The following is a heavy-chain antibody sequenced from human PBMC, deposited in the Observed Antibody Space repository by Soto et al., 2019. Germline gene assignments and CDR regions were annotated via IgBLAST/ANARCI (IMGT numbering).Heavy chain of an antibody. CDR2: MNPNSGNT. Sequence: ASVKVSCKASGYTFTSYDINWVRLATGQGLEWMGWMNPNSGNTGYAQKFQGRVTMTRNTSISTAYMELSSLRSEDTAVYYCARAPTPRGLYQLLSHYMDVWGKGTTVTVSS. V-gene: IGHV1-8*01. CDR1: GYTFTSYD. J-gene: IGHJ6*03. D-gene: IGHD2-2*01. CDR3: ARAPTPRGLYQLLSHYMDV.